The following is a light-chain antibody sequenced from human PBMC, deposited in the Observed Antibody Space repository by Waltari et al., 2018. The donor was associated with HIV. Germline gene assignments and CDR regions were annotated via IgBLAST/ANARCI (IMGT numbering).Light chain of an antibody. J-gene: IGLJ2*01. V-gene: IGLV2-8*01. CDR2: EVL. CDR3: SSYARNNTFII. Sequence: QSALTQPPSASGSPGQSVTISCTGTSGDIGTYDLVSWYQLRPGKVPKLMIYEVLKRRSGVPARFSGAKSGNTASRTVTGLQSDDEADYFCSSYARNNTFIIFGGGTKLTV. CDR1: SGDIGTYDL.